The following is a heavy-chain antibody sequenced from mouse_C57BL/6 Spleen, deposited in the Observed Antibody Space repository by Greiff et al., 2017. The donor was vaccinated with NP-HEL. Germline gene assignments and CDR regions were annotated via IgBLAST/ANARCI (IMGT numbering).Heavy chain of an antibody. V-gene: IGHV14-1*01. J-gene: IGHJ3*01. Sequence: VQLQQSGAELVRPGASVKLSCTASGFNIKDYYMHWVKQRPEQGLEWIGRIDPEDGDTEYAPKFQGKATMTADTSSNTAYLQLSSLTSEDTAVYYCTTGGYYDYDRFAYWGQGTLVTVSA. CDR3: TTGGYYDYDRFAY. CDR1: GFNIKDYY. D-gene: IGHD2-4*01. CDR2: IDPEDGDT.